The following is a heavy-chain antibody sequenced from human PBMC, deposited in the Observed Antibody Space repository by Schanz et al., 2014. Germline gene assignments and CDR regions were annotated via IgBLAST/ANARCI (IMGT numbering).Heavy chain of an antibody. CDR3: VKPIKFRGGYTFEG. J-gene: IGHJ4*02. D-gene: IGHD6-25*01. Sequence: QGQLVESGGGVVQPGRSLRLSCAASGFTFSSYAMHWVRQAPGKGLEWVAVMSYDGSNKYYADSVKGRFTISRDTPKNTLYLHISSLRLDDTAVYYCVKPIKFRGGYTFEGWGQGTLVTVSS. CDR1: GFTFSSYA. CDR2: MSYDGSNK. V-gene: IGHV3-30*14.